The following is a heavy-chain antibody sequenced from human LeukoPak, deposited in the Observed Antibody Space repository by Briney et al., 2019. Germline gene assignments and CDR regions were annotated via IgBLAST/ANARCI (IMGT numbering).Heavy chain of an antibody. Sequence: GGSLRLSCSASGFILRSHAMHWVRQAPGKGLEYVSRISDNGGSTYYADSVKGRFTISRDNSKSTLYLQMSSLRAVDTAVYYCVKDNEAGGSPFDRWGQGTLVTVSS. CDR3: VKDNEAGGSPFDR. D-gene: IGHD1-1*01. J-gene: IGHJ4*02. V-gene: IGHV3-64D*06. CDR2: ISDNGGST. CDR1: GFILRSHA.